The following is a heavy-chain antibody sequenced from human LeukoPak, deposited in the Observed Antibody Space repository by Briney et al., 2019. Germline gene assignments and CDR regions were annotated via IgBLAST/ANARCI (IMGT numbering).Heavy chain of an antibody. V-gene: IGHV1-18*01. J-gene: IGHJ6*02. CDR3: ARACSSTSCLYYYGMDV. CDR1: GYTFTSYG. D-gene: IGHD2-2*01. CDR2: ISAYNGNT. Sequence: GASVKVSCKASGYTFTSYGISWVRQAPGQGLEWMGWISAYNGNTNYAQKLQGRVIMTTDTSTSTAYMELRSLRSDDTAVYYCARACSSTSCLYYYGMDVWGQGTTVTVSS.